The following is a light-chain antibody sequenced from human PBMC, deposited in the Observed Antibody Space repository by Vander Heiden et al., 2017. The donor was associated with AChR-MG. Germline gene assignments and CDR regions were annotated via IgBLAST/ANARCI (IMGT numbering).Light chain of an antibody. J-gene: IGLJ3*02. Sequence: QSALTKPASVSRSRGQSITISCTGTSNDIGGFNHVSWYQPHPSQDPKGNTNPFTNRPAGTANRFSVSKAGTTASLTISGLQAEDEADYYYSSYTINNSRVFGVGTKLTVL. V-gene: IGLV2-14*03. CDR3: SSYTINNSRV. CDR1: SNDIGGFNH. CDR2: PFT.